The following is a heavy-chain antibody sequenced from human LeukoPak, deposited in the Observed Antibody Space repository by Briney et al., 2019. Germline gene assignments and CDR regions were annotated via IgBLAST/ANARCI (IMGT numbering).Heavy chain of an antibody. D-gene: IGHD4-17*01. CDR2: IWYDGSNK. J-gene: IGHJ4*02. V-gene: IGHV3-33*01. CDR1: GFTFSSYG. Sequence: GGSLRLSCAASGFTFSSYGMHWVRQAPGKGLEWVAVIWYDGSNKYYADSAKGRFTISRDNAKNSLYLQMNSLRAEDTAVYFCARGQTTMTNWGQGTLVTVSS. CDR3: ARGQTTMTN.